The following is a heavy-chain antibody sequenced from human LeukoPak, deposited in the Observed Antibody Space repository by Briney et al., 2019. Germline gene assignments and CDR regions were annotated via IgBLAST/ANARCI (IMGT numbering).Heavy chain of an antibody. CDR1: GYTFTDYY. J-gene: IGHJ4*02. D-gene: IGHD1-26*01. CDR3: ARDYSGSYTH. V-gene: IGHV1-2*06. CDR2: IHPNSGDT. Sequence: ASVKVSCKASGYTFTDYYIHCVRQVPGQGLEWMGLIHPNSGDTYYAQKFRGRVTMTRDTSITTAYVELDRLTSDDTAVYYCARDYSGSYTHWAQGTLVTISS.